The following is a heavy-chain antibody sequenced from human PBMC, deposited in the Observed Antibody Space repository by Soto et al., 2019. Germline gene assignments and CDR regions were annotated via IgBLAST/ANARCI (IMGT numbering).Heavy chain of an antibody. D-gene: IGHD1-26*01. J-gene: IGHJ4*02. CDR1: GFTFDDYA. V-gene: IGHV3-9*01. Sequence: EVQLVESGGGLVQPGRSLRLSCAASGFTFDDYAMHWVRQAPGKGLEWVSGISWNSGSIGYADSVKGRFTISRDNAKNSLYLQMNSLRAEDTALYYCAKGELLSPFDYWGQGTLVTVSS. CDR3: AKGELLSPFDY. CDR2: ISWNSGSI.